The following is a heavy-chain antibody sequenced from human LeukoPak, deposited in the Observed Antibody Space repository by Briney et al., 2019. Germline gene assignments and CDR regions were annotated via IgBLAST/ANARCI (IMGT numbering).Heavy chain of an antibody. V-gene: IGHV3-33*01. Sequence: GRSLRLSCAASGFTFSSYGMHWVRQAPGKGLEWVAVIWCDGSNKYYADSVKGRFTISRDNSKNTLYLQMNSLRAEDTAVYYCARGLRYGTVPYFDYWGQGTLVTVSS. CDR1: GFTFSSYG. D-gene: IGHD6-13*01. J-gene: IGHJ4*02. CDR3: ARGLRYGTVPYFDY. CDR2: IWCDGSNK.